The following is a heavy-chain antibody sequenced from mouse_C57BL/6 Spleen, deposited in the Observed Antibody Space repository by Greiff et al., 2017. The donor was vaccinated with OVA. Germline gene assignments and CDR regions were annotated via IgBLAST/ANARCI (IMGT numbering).Heavy chain of an antibody. CDR2: IYPGDGDT. Sequence: QVQLQQSGPELVKPGASVKISCKASGYAFSSSWMNWVKQRPGKGLEWIGRIYPGDGDTNYNGKFKGKATLTADKSSSTAYMQLSSLTSEDSAVYFCARPISNSPSMDYRGQGTSATGSS. CDR3: ARPISNSPSMDY. D-gene: IGHD2-5*01. J-gene: IGHJ4*01. V-gene: IGHV1-82*01. CDR1: GYAFSSSW.